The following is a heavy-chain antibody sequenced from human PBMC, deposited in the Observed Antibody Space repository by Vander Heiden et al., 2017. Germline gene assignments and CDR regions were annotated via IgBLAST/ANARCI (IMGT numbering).Heavy chain of an antibody. D-gene: IGHD5-12*01. CDR1: GFTFSSYS. CDR3: ARGPDIVATRKGGVIDY. CDR2: SSSSSSTI. J-gene: IGHJ4*02. V-gene: IGHV3-48*02. Sequence: EVQLVESGGGLVPPGGSLRLSCAASGFTFSSYSMNWVRQAPGKGLEWVSYSSSSSSTIYYADSVKGRFTISRDNAKNSLYLQMNSLRDEDTAVYYCARGPDIVATRKGGVIDYWGQGTLVTVSS.